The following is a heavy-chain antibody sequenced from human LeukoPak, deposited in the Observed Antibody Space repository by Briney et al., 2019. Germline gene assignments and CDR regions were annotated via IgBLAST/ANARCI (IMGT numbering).Heavy chain of an antibody. J-gene: IGHJ3*02. CDR1: GGSISSSNYY. Sequence: PAETLSLTCTVSGGSISSSNYYWSWIRQPAGKGLEWIGRIYTSESTNYNPSLKSRVTISVDTSKNQFSLKLSSVTAADTAVYYCAREYGATRIDIWGQGTMVTVSS. V-gene: IGHV4-61*02. CDR3: AREYGATRIDI. CDR2: IYTSEST. D-gene: IGHD5-12*01.